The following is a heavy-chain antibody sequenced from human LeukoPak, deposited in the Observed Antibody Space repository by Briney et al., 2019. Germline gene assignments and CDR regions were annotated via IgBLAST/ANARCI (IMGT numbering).Heavy chain of an antibody. CDR1: GFTFSDYA. V-gene: IGHV3-23*01. J-gene: IGHJ5*02. D-gene: IGHD4-17*01. CDR2: ISGSGGTT. CDR3: AKGSSRGTTMTWFDP. Sequence: GGSLRLSCTASGFTFSDYAMNWVRQAPGKGLEWVSVISGSGGTTSYADSVKGRLTISRDNSKNTLYLQANSLRADDTAVYYCAKGSSRGTTMTWFDPWGQGTLVTISS.